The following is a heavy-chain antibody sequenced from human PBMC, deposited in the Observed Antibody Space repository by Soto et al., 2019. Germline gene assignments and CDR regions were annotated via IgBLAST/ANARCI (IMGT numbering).Heavy chain of an antibody. CDR1: GFTFSSYS. V-gene: IGHV3-21*01. CDR2: ISSSSSYI. CDR3: ASGAYYYDSSGYYYY. D-gene: IGHD3-22*01. Sequence: EVQLVESGGGLVKPGGSLRLSSAASGFTFSSYSMNWVRQAPGKGLEWVSSISSSSSYIYYADSVKGRFTISRDNAKNSLYLQMNSLRAEDTAVYYCASGAYYYDSSGYYYYWGQGTLVTVSS. J-gene: IGHJ4*02.